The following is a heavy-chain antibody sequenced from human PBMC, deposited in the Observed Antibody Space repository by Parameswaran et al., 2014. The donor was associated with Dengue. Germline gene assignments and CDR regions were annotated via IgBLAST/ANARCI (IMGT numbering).Heavy chain of an antibody. J-gene: IGHJ6*03. V-gene: IGHV3-21*01. CDR3: ARDGAPYCSGGRCYYYMDV. Sequence: KWIRQPPGKGLEWVSSISSSSSYMYYADSVKGRFTISRDNAKNSLYLQMNSLRAEDTAVYYCARDGAPYCSGGRCYYYMDVWGKDHGHRLL. CDR2: ISSSSSYM. D-gene: IGHD2-15*01.